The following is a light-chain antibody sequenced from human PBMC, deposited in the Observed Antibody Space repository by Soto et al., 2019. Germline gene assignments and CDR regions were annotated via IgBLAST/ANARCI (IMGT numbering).Light chain of an antibody. CDR1: QGIRSY. Sequence: DIQITKSPYSLSASVGDRVTISCRASQGIRSYLGWYQQKPGKAPKRLIYAASSLQSGVPSRFSGSGSEREFALTISLQPEHIATYYCQQYDNLPLTFGQGTRLEIK. CDR3: QQYDNLPLT. V-gene: IGKV1-17*01. CDR2: AAS. J-gene: IGKJ5*01.